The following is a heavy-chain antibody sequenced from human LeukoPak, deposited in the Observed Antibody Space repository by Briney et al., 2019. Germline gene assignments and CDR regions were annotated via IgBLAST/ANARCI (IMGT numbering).Heavy chain of an antibody. D-gene: IGHD3-10*01. CDR3: ARDRVTMVRGVKGNWFDP. CDR2: ISNSGNT. V-gene: IGHV4-4*08. CDR1: GGSISGYY. Sequence: TSETLSLTCSVSGGSISGYYWSWLRQPPGNGLEWIGYISNSGNTDYNPSLKSRAAISVDSSKNQFSLKLRSVTAADTAIYYCARDRVTMVRGVKGNWFDPWGQGTLVTVSS. J-gene: IGHJ5*02.